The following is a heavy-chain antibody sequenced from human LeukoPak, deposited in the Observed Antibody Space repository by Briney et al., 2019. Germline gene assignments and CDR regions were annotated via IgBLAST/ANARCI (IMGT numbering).Heavy chain of an antibody. CDR1: GYTFTSYG. CDR3: ARVTGGSSGWFALNAFDI. J-gene: IGHJ3*02. CDR2: ISAYNGNT. V-gene: IGHV1-18*04. D-gene: IGHD6-19*01. Sequence: ASVKLSCKASGYTFTSYGISWVRQAPGQGLEWMGWISAYNGNTNYAKKLQGRVTMTTDTSTSTAYMELRSLRSDDTAVYYCARVTGGSSGWFALNAFDIWGEGTMVTVSS.